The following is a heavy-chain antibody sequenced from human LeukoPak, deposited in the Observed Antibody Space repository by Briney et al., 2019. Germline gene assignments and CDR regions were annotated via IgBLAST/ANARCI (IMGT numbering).Heavy chain of an antibody. V-gene: IGHV1-2*02. D-gene: IGHD6-13*01. CDR1: GYTFTGHH. J-gene: IGHJ5*02. CDR2: FNPNSGGT. CDR3: ARDPRYSSSWYEENNWFDP. Sequence: ASVKVSCKASGYTFTGHHMHWVRQAPGQGLEWMGWFNPNSGGTNYAQKFQGRVTMTRDTSISTAYMELSRLRSDDTAVYYCARDPRYSSSWYEENNWFDPWGQGTLVTVSS.